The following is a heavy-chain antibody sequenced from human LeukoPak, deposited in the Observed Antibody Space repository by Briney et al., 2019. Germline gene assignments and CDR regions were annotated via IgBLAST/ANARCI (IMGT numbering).Heavy chain of an antibody. V-gene: IGHV1-18*01. CDR2: ITAYNGNR. J-gene: IGHJ4*01. Sequence: ASVKVSCKTSGYTFSNYGISWVRQAPGQGLEWMRWITAYNGNRLYAQRFQGRITLTTDTSTSTSYMELRSLEYDDTAIYYCARDNDKVVDHWGQGTLVTVSS. CDR3: ARDNDKVVDH. CDR1: GYTFSNYG. D-gene: IGHD1-1*01.